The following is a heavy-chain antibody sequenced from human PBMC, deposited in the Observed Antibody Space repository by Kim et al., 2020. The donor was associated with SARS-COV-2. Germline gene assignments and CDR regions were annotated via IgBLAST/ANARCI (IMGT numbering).Heavy chain of an antibody. Sequence: SETLSLTCTVSGGSISSYYWSWIRQPPGKGLEWIGYIYYSGSTNYNPSLKSRVTISVDTSKNQFSLKLSSVTAADTAVYYCARHYHDILTGYLDYWGQGTLVTVSS. CDR1: GGSISSYY. CDR2: IYYSGST. D-gene: IGHD3-9*01. CDR3: ARHYHDILTGYLDY. J-gene: IGHJ4*02. V-gene: IGHV4-59*08.